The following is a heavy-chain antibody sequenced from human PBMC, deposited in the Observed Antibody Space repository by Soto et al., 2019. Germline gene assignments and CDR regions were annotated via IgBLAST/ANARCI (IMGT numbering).Heavy chain of an antibody. CDR2: ISGSGGST. V-gene: IGHV3-23*01. CDR1: GFTFSSYA. J-gene: IGHJ4*02. D-gene: IGHD6-19*01. Sequence: EVQLLESGGGLVQPGGSLRLSCAASGFTFSSYAMSWVRQAPGKGLEWVSAISGSGGSTYYADSVKGRFTISSDNSKNTLYLQMNSLRAEDTAVYYCANRLRSEQWLDPSFDYWGQGTLVTVSS. CDR3: ANRLRSEQWLDPSFDY.